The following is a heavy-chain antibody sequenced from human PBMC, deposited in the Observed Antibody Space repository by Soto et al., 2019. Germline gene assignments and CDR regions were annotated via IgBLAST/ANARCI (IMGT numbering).Heavy chain of an antibody. CDR1: GGTSTRYA. J-gene: IGHJ4*02. CDR3: NRGSEYDFWSGYL. CDR2: IVPMFGTA. D-gene: IGHD3-3*01. V-gene: IGHV1-69*06. Sequence: QERLVQAGAEVRKPGSSVKVSCKVTGGTSTRYAINWVRQAPGQGLEWMGGIVPMFGTAKYAQKFQGRVTITADTSTNIAYMELRSLRSEDTAVYYCNRGSEYDFWSGYLWGQGTLVSVSS.